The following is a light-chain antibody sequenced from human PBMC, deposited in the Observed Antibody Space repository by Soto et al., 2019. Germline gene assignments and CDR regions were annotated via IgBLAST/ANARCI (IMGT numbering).Light chain of an antibody. CDR2: GAS. CDR3: LQHHAYPQT. Sequence: DIQMTQSPSSLSASVGDRVTITCRASQGIRSALGWYQQKPGKAPRRLIYGASSLQSVVPSRFTGSGSGTEFTLTISSLQPEDFATYYCLQHHAYPQTFGQGTKVEIK. V-gene: IGKV1-17*01. CDR1: QGIRSA. J-gene: IGKJ1*01.